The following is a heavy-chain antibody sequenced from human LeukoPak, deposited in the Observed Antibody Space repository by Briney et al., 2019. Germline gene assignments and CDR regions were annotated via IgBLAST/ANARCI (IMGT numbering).Heavy chain of an antibody. D-gene: IGHD3-10*01. CDR1: GFTFSSYA. Sequence: GGSLRLSCAASGFTFSSYAMSWVRRAPGKRLEWVSAISGSGGGTYYADSVKGRFTISRDNSKNTLYLQMNSLRAEDTAAYYCAKDQGSYLDYWGQGTLVTVSS. CDR2: ISGSGGGT. CDR3: AKDQGSYLDY. J-gene: IGHJ4*02. V-gene: IGHV3-23*01.